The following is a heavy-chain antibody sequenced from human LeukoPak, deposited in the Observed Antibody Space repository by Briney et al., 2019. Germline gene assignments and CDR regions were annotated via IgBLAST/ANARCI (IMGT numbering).Heavy chain of an antibody. V-gene: IGHV3-11*04. D-gene: IGHD2-2*01. CDR3: ARVGGGYCSSTSCHPNYYYYYMDV. CDR1: GFTFSDYY. CDR2: ISSSGSTI. J-gene: IGHJ6*03. Sequence: GGSLRLSCAASGFTFSDYYMSWIRQAPGKGLEWVSYISSSGSTIYYADSVKGRFTISRDNAKNSLYLQMNSLRAEDTAVYYCARVGGGYCSSTSCHPNYYYYYMDVWGKGTTVTVSS.